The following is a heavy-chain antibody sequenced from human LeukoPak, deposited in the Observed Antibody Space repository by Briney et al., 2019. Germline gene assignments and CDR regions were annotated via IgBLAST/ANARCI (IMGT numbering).Heavy chain of an antibody. CDR3: ARVLYFWSGYRYGHNWIDP. J-gene: IGHJ5*02. CDR1: GGSFSGYY. Sequence: SETLSLTCAVYGGSFSGYYWSWIRQPPAKGLEWIGEINHSGSTNYNPSLKSRVTISVDTSKNQFSLKLSSVTAADTAVYYCARVLYFWSGYRYGHNWIDPWGQGTLVTVSS. V-gene: IGHV4-34*01. D-gene: IGHD3-3*01. CDR2: INHSGST.